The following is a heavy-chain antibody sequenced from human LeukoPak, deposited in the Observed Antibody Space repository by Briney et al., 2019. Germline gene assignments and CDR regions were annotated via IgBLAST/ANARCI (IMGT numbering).Heavy chain of an antibody. CDR3: ARRVIVVVPAAVLYYYYYMDV. D-gene: IGHD2-2*01. CDR1: GYIFTGYY. CDR2: INPNSGDT. V-gene: IGHV1-2*02. Sequence: ASVKVSCKASGYIFTGYYMHWVRQAPGQGLEWMGWINPNSGDTNYAQKFQGRVTMTRDTSISTAYMELSRLRSDDTAVYYCARRVIVVVPAAVLYYYYYMDVWGKGTTVTVSS. J-gene: IGHJ6*03.